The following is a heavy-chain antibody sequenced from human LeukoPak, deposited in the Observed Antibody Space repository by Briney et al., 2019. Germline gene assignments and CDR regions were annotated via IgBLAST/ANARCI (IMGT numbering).Heavy chain of an antibody. J-gene: IGHJ4*02. Sequence: PGGSLRLSCAASGFTFSSYWMSWVRQAPGKGPEWVANIKPDGSEEYYVDSVKGRFTISRDNAENSLYLQMNSLRAEDTAVYYCARVLRRGELLMGYWGQGTLVTVSS. D-gene: IGHD3-10*01. V-gene: IGHV3-7*01. CDR3: ARVLRRGELLMGY. CDR1: GFTFSSYW. CDR2: IKPDGSEE.